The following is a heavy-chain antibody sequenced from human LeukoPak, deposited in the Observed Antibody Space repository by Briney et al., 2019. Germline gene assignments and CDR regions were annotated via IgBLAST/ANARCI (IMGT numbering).Heavy chain of an antibody. J-gene: IGHJ4*02. CDR3: ARGDCSGGSCYLSLTTIDY. Sequence: GGSLRLSCAASGFTFSSYGMHWVRQAPGKGLEWVAYISSSGSTIYYADSVKGRFTISRDNAKNSLYLQMNSLRAEDTAVYYCARGDCSGGSCYLSLTTIDYWGQGTLVTVSS. CDR1: GFTFSSYG. CDR2: ISSSGSTI. V-gene: IGHV3-48*01. D-gene: IGHD2-15*01.